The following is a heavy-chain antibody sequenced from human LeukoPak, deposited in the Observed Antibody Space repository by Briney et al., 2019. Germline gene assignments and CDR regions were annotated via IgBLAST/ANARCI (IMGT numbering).Heavy chain of an antibody. CDR3: ATQLAYCGGDCYWDP. V-gene: IGHV1-24*01. D-gene: IGHD2-21*02. CDR2: FDPEDGET. CDR1: GYTLTELS. Sequence: ASVKVSCKVSGYTLTELSMHWVRQAPGKGLEWMGGFDPEDGETIYAQKFQGRVTMTEDTSTDTAYMELSNLRSEDTAVYYCATQLAYCGGDCYWDPWGQGTLVTVSS. J-gene: IGHJ5*02.